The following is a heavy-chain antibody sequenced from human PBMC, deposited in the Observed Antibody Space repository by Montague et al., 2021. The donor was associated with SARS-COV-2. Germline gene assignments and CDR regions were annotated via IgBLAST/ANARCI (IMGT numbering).Heavy chain of an antibody. V-gene: IGHV4-38-2*02. CDR3: ARSQDCSTTSCRFDY. CDR2: NYHSGTT. J-gene: IGHJ4*02. D-gene: IGHD2-2*01. CDR1: GYSISSDYY. Sequence: SETRSLTCTVSGYSISSDYYCGRLRQPPGKRLGWGDINYHSGTTYNNPSLKRRLTIADNTSKNQFSLKLSSVTAADTAVYYCARSQDCSTTSCRFDYWGQGTLVTVSS.